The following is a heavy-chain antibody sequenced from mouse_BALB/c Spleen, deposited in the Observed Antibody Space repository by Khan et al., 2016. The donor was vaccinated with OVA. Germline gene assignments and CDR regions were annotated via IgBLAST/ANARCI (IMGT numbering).Heavy chain of an antibody. V-gene: IGHV1-4*01. CDR3: ASEGAYEGADGWFAY. D-gene: IGHD1-1*01. CDR2: IIPTNDYT. CDR1: GYTFTTYT. Sequence: QVRLQQSGAELARPGASVKMSCKASGYTFTTYTMHWVKQRPGQGLEWIGYIIPTNDYTNYNQKFKDRATLTADKSSSTAYMQLSSLTSEDSALYYGASEGAYEGADGWFAYWGQGTLVTVSA. J-gene: IGHJ3*01.